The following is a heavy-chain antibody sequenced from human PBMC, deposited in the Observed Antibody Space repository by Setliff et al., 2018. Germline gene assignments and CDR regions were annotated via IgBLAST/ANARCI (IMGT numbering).Heavy chain of an antibody. CDR2: IYWSGNT. CDR3: ASNRAAMALDDP. V-gene: IGHV4-39*01. CDR1: GGSISTATYY. Sequence: PSETLSLTCTVSGGSISTATYYWGWVRQSPGKGLEWIGSIYWSGNTWYNPSFKSRVTISIDTSKNQFSLKMGSVTAADTAVYYCASNRAAMALDDPWGQGKLVTVSS. D-gene: IGHD5-18*01. J-gene: IGHJ5*02.